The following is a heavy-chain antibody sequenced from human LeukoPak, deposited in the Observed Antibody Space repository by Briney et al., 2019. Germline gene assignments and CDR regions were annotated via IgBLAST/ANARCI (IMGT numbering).Heavy chain of an antibody. V-gene: IGHV4-34*01. CDR1: GGSFSGYY. J-gene: IGHJ4*02. CDR2: INHSGST. CDR3: ARSDPLGYCSGGSCYSGNY. D-gene: IGHD2-15*01. Sequence: SETLSLTCAVYGGSFSGYYWSWIRQPPGKGLEWIGEINHSGSTNYNPSPKSRVTISVDTSKNQFSLKLSSVTAADTAVYYCARSDPLGYCSGGSCYSGNYWGQGTLVTVSS.